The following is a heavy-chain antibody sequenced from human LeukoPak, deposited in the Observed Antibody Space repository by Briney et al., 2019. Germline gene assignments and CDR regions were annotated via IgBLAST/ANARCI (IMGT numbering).Heavy chain of an antibody. D-gene: IGHD3-9*01. J-gene: IGHJ5*02. Sequence: GGSLRISCAASGFTFSDYYMSWVRQAPGKGLESVSYISSSGSTIYYADSVKGRFTISRDNAKNSLYLQMNSLRAEDTAVYYCARHLYYDSLTGRFDPWGQGTLVTVSS. CDR1: GFTFSDYY. V-gene: IGHV3-11*04. CDR3: ARHLYYDSLTGRFDP. CDR2: ISSSGSTI.